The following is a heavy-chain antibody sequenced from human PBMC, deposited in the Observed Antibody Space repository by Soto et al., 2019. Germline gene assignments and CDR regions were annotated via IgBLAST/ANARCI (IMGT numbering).Heavy chain of an antibody. CDR1: GYSSTTYG. D-gene: IGHD4-17*01. J-gene: IGHJ4*02. V-gene: IGHV1-18*01. Sequence: QVQLVQSGAEVKKPGASVKVSCKASGYSSTTYGINWVRQAPGQGLEWMGWISAYNGNTNYAQKLQGRVTMTTDTSTGTAYMELRSLRSDDTAVYYCARHRDGDYGYNYWGQGTLVTVSS. CDR3: ARHRDGDYGYNY. CDR2: ISAYNGNT.